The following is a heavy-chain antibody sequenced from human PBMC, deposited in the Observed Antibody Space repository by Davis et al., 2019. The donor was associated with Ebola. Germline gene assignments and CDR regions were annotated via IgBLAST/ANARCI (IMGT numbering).Heavy chain of an antibody. CDR1: GYSFTSYW. J-gene: IGHJ3*02. CDR3: AGRRGSSWSPDGAFDI. Sequence: GGSLRLSCKGSGYSFTSYWIGWVRQMPGKGLEWMGIIYPGDSDTRYSPSFQGQVTISADKPISTAYLQWSSLKASDTAMYYCAGRRGSSWSPDGAFDIWGQGTMVTVSS. V-gene: IGHV5-51*04. CDR2: IYPGDSDT. D-gene: IGHD6-13*01.